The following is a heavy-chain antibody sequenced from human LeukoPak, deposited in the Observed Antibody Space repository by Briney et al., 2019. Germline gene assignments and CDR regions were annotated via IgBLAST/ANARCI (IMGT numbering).Heavy chain of an antibody. V-gene: IGHV1-2*02. D-gene: IGHD3-9*01. CDR1: GYTFTGYY. CDR2: INPNSGGT. Sequence: EASVKVSCKASGYTFTGYYMHWVRQAPGQVLGWMGWINPNSGGTNYAQKFQGRVTMTRDTSISTAYMELSRLRSDDTAVYYCARLTYYDILTGEPADYWGQGTLVTVSS. CDR3: ARLTYYDILTGEPADY. J-gene: IGHJ4*02.